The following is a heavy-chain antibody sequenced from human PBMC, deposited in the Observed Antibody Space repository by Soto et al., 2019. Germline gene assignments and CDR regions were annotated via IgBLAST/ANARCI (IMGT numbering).Heavy chain of an antibody. D-gene: IGHD1-20*01. Sequence: LRLSCAASGFTFSSYWMSWVRQAPGKGLEWVANIKQDGSEKYYVDSVKGRFTISRDNAKNSLYLQMNSLRAEDTAVYYCARAEGYITGTHFDYWGQGTLVTVSS. V-gene: IGHV3-7*03. CDR1: GFTFSSYW. CDR2: IKQDGSEK. J-gene: IGHJ4*02. CDR3: ARAEGYITGTHFDY.